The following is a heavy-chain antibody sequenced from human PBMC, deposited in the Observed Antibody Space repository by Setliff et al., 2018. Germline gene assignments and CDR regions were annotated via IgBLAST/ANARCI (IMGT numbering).Heavy chain of an antibody. CDR2: IYYSGST. CDR1: GGSISSSSYY. V-gene: IGHV4-39*01. D-gene: IGHD2-21*01. Sequence: ETLSLTCTVSGGSISSSSYYWGWIRQPPGKGLEWIGSIYYSGSTYYNPSLKSRVTISVDTSKNQFPLKLSSVTAADTAVYYCARSVVVIAYDAFDIWGQGTMVTVSS. CDR3: ARSVVVIAYDAFDI. J-gene: IGHJ3*02.